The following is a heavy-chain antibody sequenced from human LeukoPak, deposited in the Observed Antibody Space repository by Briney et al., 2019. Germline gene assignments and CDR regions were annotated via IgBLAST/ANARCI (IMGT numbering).Heavy chain of an antibody. CDR2: IDHSGST. Sequence: SETLSLTCTVSGYSISSGHYWGWIRQPPGKGLEWTGSIDHSGSTYYNPSLKSRITISVDTSKNQFSLKLSSVTAADTAVYYCARVKEVLRFGEVYFDYWGQGTLVTVSS. V-gene: IGHV4-38-2*02. J-gene: IGHJ4*02. CDR3: ARVKEVLRFGEVYFDY. D-gene: IGHD3-10*01. CDR1: GYSISSGHY.